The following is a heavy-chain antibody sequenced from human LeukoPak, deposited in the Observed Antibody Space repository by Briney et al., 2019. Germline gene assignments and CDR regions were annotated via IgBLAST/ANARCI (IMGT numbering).Heavy chain of an antibody. D-gene: IGHD6-19*01. Sequence: ASVKVSCKASGYTFTGYYMHWVRRAPGQGLEWMGWINPNSGGTNYAQKFQGRVTMTRDTSISTAYMELSRLRSDDTAVYYCARDPPTDSSGWYLWGQGTLVTVSS. CDR1: GYTFTGYY. V-gene: IGHV1-2*02. CDR3: ARDPPTDSSGWYL. CDR2: INPNSGGT. J-gene: IGHJ4*02.